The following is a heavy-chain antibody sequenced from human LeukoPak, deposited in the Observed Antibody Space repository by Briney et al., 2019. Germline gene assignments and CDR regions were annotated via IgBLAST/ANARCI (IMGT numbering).Heavy chain of an antibody. J-gene: IGHJ6*03. D-gene: IGHD1-26*01. CDR1: GFTFSSYW. V-gene: IGHV3-7*01. CDR3: ARKGGATTYGYYYYYMDV. Sequence: GGSLRLSCAAAGFTFSSYWMSWVRQAPGKGLEWVANIKEDGSEKYYVDSVKGRFTISRDNAKNSLYLQMNSLRAEDTAVYYCARKGGATTYGYYYYYMDVWGKGTTVTISS. CDR2: IKEDGSEK.